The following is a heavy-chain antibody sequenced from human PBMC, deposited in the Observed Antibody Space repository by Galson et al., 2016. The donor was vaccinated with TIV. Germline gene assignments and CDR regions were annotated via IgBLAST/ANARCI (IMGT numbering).Heavy chain of an antibody. J-gene: IGHJ6*02. Sequence: SLRLSCAASGFTFSSYALTWVRQAPGKGLEWVSAISGGGGSSYYGDSVKGRFTISRANSEKLLYLQMNSLRAEDTAVYYCAKVPSSGFSYYYGIDGWGQGTTVTVS. CDR2: ISGGGGSS. V-gene: IGHV3-23*01. CDR1: GFTFSSYA. D-gene: IGHD3-22*01. CDR3: AKVPSSGFSYYYGIDG.